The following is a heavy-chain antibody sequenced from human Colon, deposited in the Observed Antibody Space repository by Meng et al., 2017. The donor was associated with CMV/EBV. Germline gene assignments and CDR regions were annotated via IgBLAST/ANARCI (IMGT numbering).Heavy chain of an antibody. V-gene: IGHV3-7*01. CDR1: GFTFSTYW. J-gene: IGHJ4*02. CDR3: EGQRGSSPFGF. Sequence: GESLKISCAASGFTFSTYWMAWVRQAPGQGLEWVACINEHGSEKYYVDSVNGRFTVSRDNAKNSLHLQMDSLRGDDTAVYYCEGQRGSSPFGFWGQGTLVTVSS. CDR2: INEHGSEK. D-gene: IGHD3-16*01.